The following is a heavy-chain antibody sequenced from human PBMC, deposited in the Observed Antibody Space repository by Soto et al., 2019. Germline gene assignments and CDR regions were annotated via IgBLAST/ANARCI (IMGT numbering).Heavy chain of an antibody. Sequence: QVQLQQWGAGLLKPSETLSLTCAVYGGSFSGYYWSWIRQPPGKGLEWIGEINHSGSTNYNPSLKSRFTLSVDTSKNQFSLKLSSVTAADTAVYYCSRGRRTAVTIDYWGQGTLVTVSS. CDR2: INHSGST. D-gene: IGHD4-17*01. J-gene: IGHJ4*02. V-gene: IGHV4-34*01. CDR1: GGSFSGYY. CDR3: SRGRRTAVTIDY.